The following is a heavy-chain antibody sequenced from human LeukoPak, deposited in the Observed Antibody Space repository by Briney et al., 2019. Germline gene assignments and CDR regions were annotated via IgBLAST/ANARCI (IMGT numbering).Heavy chain of an antibody. V-gene: IGHV4-31*03. CDR3: ARDSSGGYGFIDY. Sequence: SETLSLTCIVSGGSISSSGFYWSWIRQHPGKGLEWIGYIYHSGNSYYNPSLKSRVIISVDTSKNQFSLKLNSVTAADTAVYYCARDSSGGYGFIDYWGQGSLVTVSS. CDR2: IYHSGNS. D-gene: IGHD5-12*01. CDR1: GGSISSSGFY. J-gene: IGHJ4*02.